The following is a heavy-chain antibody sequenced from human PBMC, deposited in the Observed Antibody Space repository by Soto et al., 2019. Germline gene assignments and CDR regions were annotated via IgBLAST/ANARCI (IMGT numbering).Heavy chain of an antibody. CDR2: IYYSGST. Sequence: PSETLSLTCTVSGGSISSGGYYWSWIRQHPGKGLEWIGYIYYSGSTNYNPSLKSRVTISVDTSKNQFSLKLSSVTAADTAVYYCARLFNWNYSDYWGQGTLVTVSS. D-gene: IGHD1-20*01. CDR1: GGSISSGGYY. J-gene: IGHJ4*02. CDR3: ARLFNWNYSDY. V-gene: IGHV4-61*08.